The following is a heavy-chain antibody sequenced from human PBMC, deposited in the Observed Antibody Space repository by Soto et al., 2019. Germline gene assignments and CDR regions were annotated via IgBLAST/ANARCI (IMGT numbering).Heavy chain of an antibody. J-gene: IGHJ6*01. CDR2: IYHSGST. CDR3: ANHGDGMSF. CDR1: GSAVIPRNG. V-gene: IGHV4-4*02. Sequence: ETQDLTDPMSGSAVIPRNGGYLVRQPPGKGLEWIGEIYHSGSTNYNPSLKSRVTISVDKSKNQFSLKLSSVTAADTAVYYCANHGDGMSFCGQGTTV.